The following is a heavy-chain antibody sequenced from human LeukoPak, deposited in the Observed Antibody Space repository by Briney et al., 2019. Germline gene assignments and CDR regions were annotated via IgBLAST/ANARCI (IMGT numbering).Heavy chain of an antibody. D-gene: IGHD6-13*01. Sequence: GGSLRLSCAASGFTVSSNYMIWVRQAPGKGLDWVSVIDSGGSTYDAYSVNGRFTISRDNSKNTLYLQMNSLRAEDTAVYYCARDALGSSSWYDWGQGNLVTVSS. J-gene: IGHJ4*02. V-gene: IGHV3-53*01. CDR1: GFTVSSNY. CDR2: IDSGGST. CDR3: ARDALGSSSWYD.